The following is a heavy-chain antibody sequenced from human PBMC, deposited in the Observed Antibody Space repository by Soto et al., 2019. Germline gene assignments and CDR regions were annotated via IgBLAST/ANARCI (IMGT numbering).Heavy chain of an antibody. Sequence: QLQESGPGLVKPSEALSLTSSVSGGSISSSGYYWGWIRQPPGKGLEWIGSIYYSGSTYYNPSRNSRVPISIDKSTNQFSLKLSSLTAADTAVYYCARLEGLATIAYYFDFWGKGTLVTVST. CDR1: GGSISSSGYY. J-gene: IGHJ4*02. D-gene: IGHD3-9*01. V-gene: IGHV4-39*01. CDR3: ARLEGLATIAYYFDF. CDR2: IYYSGST.